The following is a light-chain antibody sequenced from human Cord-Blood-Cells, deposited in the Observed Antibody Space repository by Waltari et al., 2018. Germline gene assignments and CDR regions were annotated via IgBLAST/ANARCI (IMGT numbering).Light chain of an antibody. CDR1: SSDVGGYNY. J-gene: IGLJ2*01. CDR3: SSYTSSSTLV. Sequence: QSALTQPASVSGSPGQSIPISCTGTSSDVGGYNYVSWYQQHPGKAPKLMIYDVSNRPSGVSNRFSGSKSSNTASLTISGLQAEDEADYYCSSYTSSSTLVFGGGTKLTVL. V-gene: IGLV2-14*01. CDR2: DVS.